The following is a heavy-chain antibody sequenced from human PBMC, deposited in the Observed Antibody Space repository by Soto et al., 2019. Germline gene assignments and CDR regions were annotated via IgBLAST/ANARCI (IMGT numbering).Heavy chain of an antibody. CDR2: INKSGGST. D-gene: IGHD1-1*01. V-gene: IGHV3-23*01. CDR1: GFTFSSFA. Sequence: PGGSLRLSCAASGFTFSSFAMSWVRQAPGKGLEWVSTINKSGGSTYYADSVKGRFTISRDNSKNMLFLQINGLRAEDKAVYYCAKDKPTTGTTFDYWGRGTLVTVSS. CDR3: AKDKPTTGTTFDY. J-gene: IGHJ4*02.